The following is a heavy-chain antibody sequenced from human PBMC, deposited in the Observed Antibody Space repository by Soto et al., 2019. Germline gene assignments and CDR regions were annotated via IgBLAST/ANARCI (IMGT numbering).Heavy chain of an antibody. CDR1: VAPSMIST. CDR3: ARGRGAAAGKGPNWFDP. J-gene: IGHJ5*02. CDR2: SITVGEP. V-gene: IGHV4-59*08. D-gene: IGHD6-13*01. Sequence: SEPCPSPALSQVAPSMISTGAGPGSPQGRDWSGLGISITVGEPTTIPSLKSRVTISVDTSKNQFSLKLSSVTAADTAVYYCARGRGAAAGKGPNWFDPWGQGTLVTVSS.